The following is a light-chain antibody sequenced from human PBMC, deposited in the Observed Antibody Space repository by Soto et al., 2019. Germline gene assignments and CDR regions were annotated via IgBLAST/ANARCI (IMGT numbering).Light chain of an antibody. J-gene: IGLJ1*01. CDR1: SSDVGGYKF. Sequence: QSVLTQPASVSGSPGQSITTSCTGTSSDVGGYKFVSWYQQHPGKAPKLMIYEVSNRPSGVSSRFSGSKSGNTASLTISGLQAEDEADYYCGSYTGSIYVLGTGTKVTVL. V-gene: IGLV2-14*01. CDR2: EVS. CDR3: GSYTGSIYV.